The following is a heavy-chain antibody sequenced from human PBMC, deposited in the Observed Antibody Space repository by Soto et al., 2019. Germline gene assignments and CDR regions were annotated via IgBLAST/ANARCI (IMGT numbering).Heavy chain of an antibody. J-gene: IGHJ4*02. CDR2: IKSKTVGETT. Sequence: PGGSLRLSCAASGIPFSSTYMNWVRQAPGKGLEWVGRIKSKTVGETTDYSAPVKGRFALSRDDSKNTVSLQMNSLKSEDTAINYCTTDNSRSSTSSLNFWGQGTLVTVSS. D-gene: IGHD1-26*01. CDR1: GIPFSSTY. CDR3: TTDNSRSSTSSLNF. V-gene: IGHV3-15*07.